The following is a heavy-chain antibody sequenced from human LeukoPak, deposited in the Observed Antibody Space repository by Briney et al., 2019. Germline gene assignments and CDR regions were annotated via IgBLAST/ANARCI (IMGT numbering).Heavy chain of an antibody. V-gene: IGHV3-7*01. CDR2: IKEDGTRK. CDR3: ARAGGYSYGWSIYYFDY. CDR1: GFTVDTYW. J-gene: IGHJ4*02. D-gene: IGHD5-18*01. Sequence: GGSLRLSCVASGFTVDTYWMSWVRQAPGKGLDWVAHIKEDGTRKYYVDSVKGRFTISRDNAKNSLYLQMNSLRAEDTAVYYCARAGGYSYGWSIYYFDYWGQGTLVTVSS.